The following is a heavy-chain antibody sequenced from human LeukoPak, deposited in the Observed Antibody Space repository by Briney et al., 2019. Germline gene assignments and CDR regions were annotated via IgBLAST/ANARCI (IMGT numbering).Heavy chain of an antibody. D-gene: IGHD3-10*01. Sequence: PSETLSLTCAVYGGSFSGYYWSWTRQPPGKGLEWIGEINHSGSTNYNPSLKSRVTISVDTSKNQFSLKLSSVTAADTAVYYCARGPRWISITMVRGAVDIWGQGTMVTVSS. CDR3: ARGPRWISITMVRGAVDI. CDR2: INHSGST. V-gene: IGHV4-34*01. CDR1: GGSFSGYY. J-gene: IGHJ3*02.